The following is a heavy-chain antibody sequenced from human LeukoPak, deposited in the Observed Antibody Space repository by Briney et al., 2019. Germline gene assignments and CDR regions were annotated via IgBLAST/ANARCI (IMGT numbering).Heavy chain of an antibody. CDR1: GFTFSSYG. CDR2: ISYDGSNK. Sequence: GGSLRLSCAASGFTFSSYGMHWVRQAPGKGLEWVAVISYDGSNKYYADSVKGRFTISRDNSKNTLYLQMNSLRAEDTAVYYCAKDPGSDDSYYYMDVWGKGTTVTVSS. V-gene: IGHV3-30*18. J-gene: IGHJ6*03. CDR3: AKDPGSDDSYYYMDV.